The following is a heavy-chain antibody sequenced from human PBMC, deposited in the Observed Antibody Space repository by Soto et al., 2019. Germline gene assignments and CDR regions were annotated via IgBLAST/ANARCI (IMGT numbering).Heavy chain of an antibody. CDR1: GFTFRTYW. CDR3: ERSSGYHDTYPTNQYFHH. J-gene: IGHJ1*01. D-gene: IGHD3-22*01. V-gene: IGHV3-7*01. CDR2: INQDGSEK. Sequence: LRLSCAASGFTFRTYWMSWVRQAPGKGLEWVANINQDGSEKYYVDSVKGRFTISRDNARNSLYLQVNSLRADDTAMFYCERSSGYHDTYPTNQYFHHWGHGTLVTVSS.